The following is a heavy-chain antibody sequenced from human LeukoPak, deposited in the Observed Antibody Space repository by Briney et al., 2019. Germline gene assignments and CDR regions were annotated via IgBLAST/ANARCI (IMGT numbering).Heavy chain of an antibody. CDR2: IKQDGSEK. Sequence: PGGSLRLSCAASGFTFSSYWMSWVRQAPGKGLEWVANIKQDGSEKYYVDSVKGRFTISRDNAKNSLYLQMNTLRAEDTAVYYSARAPSLYSSSWASYYYYYYMDVWGKGTTVTVSS. D-gene: IGHD6-13*01. V-gene: IGHV3-7*01. CDR3: ARAPSLYSSSWASYYYYYYMDV. J-gene: IGHJ6*03. CDR1: GFTFSSYW.